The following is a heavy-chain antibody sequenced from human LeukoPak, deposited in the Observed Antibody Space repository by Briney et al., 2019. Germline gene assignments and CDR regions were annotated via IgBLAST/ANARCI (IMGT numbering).Heavy chain of an antibody. J-gene: IGHJ4*02. CDR3: AKEWAYSGYEYYFDY. CDR2: TGAGGGST. V-gene: IGHV3-23*01. D-gene: IGHD5-12*01. CDR1: GFTFSSYA. Sequence: PGGSLRLSCAASGFTFSSYAMIWVRQAPGKGLEWVSSTGAGGGSTYYADSAKGRFTISRDNSNNTLYLQMNSLRAEDTAVYYCAKEWAYSGYEYYFDYWGQGTLVTVSS.